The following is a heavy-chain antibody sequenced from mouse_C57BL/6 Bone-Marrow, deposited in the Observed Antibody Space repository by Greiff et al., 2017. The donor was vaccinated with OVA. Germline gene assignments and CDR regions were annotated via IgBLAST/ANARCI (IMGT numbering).Heavy chain of an antibody. Sequence: QVQLQQPGAELVRPGTSVKLSCKASGYTFTSYWMHWVKQRPGQGLEWIGVIDPSDSYTNYNQKFKGKATLTVETSSSTAYMQLSSLTSEDSAVYYCARRGGYYYGSSPYYWGQGTTLTVSS. CDR1: GYTFTSYW. J-gene: IGHJ2*01. V-gene: IGHV1-59*01. D-gene: IGHD1-1*01. CDR3: ARRGGYYYGSSPYY. CDR2: IDPSDSYT.